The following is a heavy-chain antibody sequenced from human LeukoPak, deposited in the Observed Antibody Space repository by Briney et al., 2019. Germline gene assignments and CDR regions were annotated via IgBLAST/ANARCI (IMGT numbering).Heavy chain of an antibody. CDR3: ARIFVWDGFSSPFDY. CDR2: ISAYNGNT. V-gene: IGHV1-18*01. J-gene: IGHJ4*02. D-gene: IGHD5-24*01. CDR1: GYTFTSYG. Sequence: ASVKVSCKASGYTFTSYGISWVRQAPGQGLEWMGWISAYNGNTNYAQKLQGRVTITADKSTSTAYMDLSSLRSEDTAMYYCARIFVWDGFSSPFDYWGQGTLVTVSS.